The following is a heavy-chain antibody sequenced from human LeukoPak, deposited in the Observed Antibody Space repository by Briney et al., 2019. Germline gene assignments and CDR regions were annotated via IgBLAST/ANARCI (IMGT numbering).Heavy chain of an antibody. CDR2: IYYSGST. CDR1: GGSISSYY. D-gene: IGHD3-22*01. CDR3: ARAKIRGGYRPALLEY. Sequence: SETLSLICTVSGGSISSYYWSWIRQPPGKGLEWIGYIYYSGSTNYNPSLKSRVTISVDTSKNQFSLELSSVTAADTAVYYCARAKIRGGYRPALLEYWGQGTLVTVSS. V-gene: IGHV4-59*12. J-gene: IGHJ4*02.